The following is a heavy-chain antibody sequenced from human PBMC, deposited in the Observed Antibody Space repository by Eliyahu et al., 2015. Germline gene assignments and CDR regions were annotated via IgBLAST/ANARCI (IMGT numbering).Heavy chain of an antibody. V-gene: IGHV3-30*18. J-gene: IGHJ2*01. CDR1: GFXFSSYG. Sequence: QVQLVESGGGVVXPGRSLRLSCAASGFXFSSYGMHWVRQAPGKGLEWVXVISYDGSNKYYADSVKGRFTISRDNSKNTMYLQMNSLRAEDTAVYYCAKATVTTRYFDLWGRGTLVTVSS. D-gene: IGHD4-17*01. CDR2: ISYDGSNK. CDR3: AKATVTTRYFDL.